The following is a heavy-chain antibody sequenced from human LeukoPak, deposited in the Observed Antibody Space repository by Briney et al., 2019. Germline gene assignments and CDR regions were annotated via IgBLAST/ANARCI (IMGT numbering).Heavy chain of an antibody. CDR1: GFTFSSYA. CDR3: ANMLAAGDDY. V-gene: IGHV3-23*01. D-gene: IGHD2-8*01. Sequence: GGSLRLSCAASGFTFSSYAMSWVRQAPGRGLEWVSAISGSGGSTYYADSVKGRFTISRDNSKNTLYLQMNSLRAEDTAVYYCANMLAAGDDYWGQGTLVTVSS. CDR2: ISGSGGST. J-gene: IGHJ4*02.